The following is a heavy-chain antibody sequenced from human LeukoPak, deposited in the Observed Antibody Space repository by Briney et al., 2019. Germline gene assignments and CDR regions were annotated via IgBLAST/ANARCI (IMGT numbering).Heavy chain of an antibody. CDR2: IYHSGST. CDR1: GYSISSGYY. J-gene: IGHJ6*03. CDR3: ARVGYGMGMDV. V-gene: IGHV4-38-2*02. Sequence: SETLSLTCTVSGYSISSGYYWGWIRPPPGKGLEWIGNIYHSGSTYYNPSLKSRVTISVDTSKNQFSLKLSSVTAADTAVYYCARVGYGMGMDVWGKGTTVTVSS. D-gene: IGHD2-15*01.